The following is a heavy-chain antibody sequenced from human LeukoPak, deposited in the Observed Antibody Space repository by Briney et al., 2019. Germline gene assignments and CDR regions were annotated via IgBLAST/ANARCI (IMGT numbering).Heavy chain of an antibody. D-gene: IGHD6-19*01. J-gene: IGHJ6*03. Sequence: SETLSLTCTVSLGSISSSAFYWGWIRQPPGKGLEWIGRIYTSGSTNYNPSLKSRVTISVDTSKNQFSLRLSSVTAADTAVYYCASAYRGDYSSGEYYYYMDVWGKGTTVTVSS. CDR2: IYTSGST. V-gene: IGHV4-61*02. CDR1: LGSISSSAFY. CDR3: ASAYRGDYSSGEYYYYMDV.